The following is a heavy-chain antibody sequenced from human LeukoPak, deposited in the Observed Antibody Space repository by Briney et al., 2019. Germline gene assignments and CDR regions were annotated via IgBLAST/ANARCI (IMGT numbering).Heavy chain of an antibody. CDR1: GFTFSSYE. Sequence: GGSLRLSCAASGFTFSSYEMNWVRQAPGKGLEWVSYISTSGDTIYYADSVKGRFTISRDNAKNSLYLQMSSLRAEDTAVYYCARDADYYDSSGSSIFEYWGQGTLVTVSP. V-gene: IGHV3-48*03. J-gene: IGHJ4*02. CDR2: ISTSGDTI. CDR3: ARDADYYDSSGSSIFEY. D-gene: IGHD3-22*01.